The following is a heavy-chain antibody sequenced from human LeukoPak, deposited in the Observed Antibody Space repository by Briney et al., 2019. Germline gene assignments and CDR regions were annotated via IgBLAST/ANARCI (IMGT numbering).Heavy chain of an antibody. CDR3: ARDAGHQVSRRNYYAMDV. CDR2: MHYSGST. CDR1: GGSISSSTYY. V-gene: IGHV4-39*07. D-gene: IGHD2-2*01. J-gene: IGHJ6*02. Sequence: SETLSLTCTVSGGSISSSTYYWGWVRQPPGKGLEWIGSMHYSGSTYYNPSLKSRVTISVDTSKNQFSLKLSSVTAADTAVYYCARDAGHQVSRRNYYAMDVWGQGTTVTVSS.